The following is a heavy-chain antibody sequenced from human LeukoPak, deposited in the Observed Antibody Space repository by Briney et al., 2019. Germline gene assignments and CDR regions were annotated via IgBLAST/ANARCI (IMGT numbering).Heavy chain of an antibody. V-gene: IGHV1-2*06. J-gene: IGHJ6*02. Sequence: ASVKVSCKASGYTFTGYYMHWVRQAPGQGLEWMGRINPNSGGTNYAQKFQGRVTMTRDTSISTAYMELSRLRSDDTAVYYCARVFNTAIPLLDYGMDAWGQGTTVTVSS. CDR1: GYTFTGYY. CDR3: ARVFNTAIPLLDYGMDA. D-gene: IGHD5-18*01. CDR2: INPNSGGT.